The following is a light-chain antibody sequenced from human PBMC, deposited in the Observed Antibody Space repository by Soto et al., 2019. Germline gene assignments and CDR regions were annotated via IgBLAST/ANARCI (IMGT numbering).Light chain of an antibody. Sequence: DIQMTQSPSSLSASVGDRLTITCRASQDIGKSLAWYQQRPGKVPKPLIYAASTLHSGVPSRFSGGGSGIHFTLTISNLQPEDVATYYCQMYVTAPETFGQGTKV. CDR1: QDIGKS. V-gene: IGKV1-27*01. J-gene: IGKJ1*01. CDR2: AAS. CDR3: QMYVTAPET.